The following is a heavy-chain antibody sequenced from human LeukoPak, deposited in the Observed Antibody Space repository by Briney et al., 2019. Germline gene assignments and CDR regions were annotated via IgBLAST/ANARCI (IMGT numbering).Heavy chain of an antibody. V-gene: IGHV1-69*06. CDR3: ARDHRGIAADWFDP. D-gene: IGHD6-13*01. J-gene: IGHJ5*02. CDR1: GGTFSSYA. Sequence: SVKVSCKASGGTFSSYAISWVRQAPGQGLEWMGGIIPIFGTANYAQKFQGRVTITADKSTSTAYMELSSLRSEDTAVYYCARDHRGIAADWFDPWGQGTLVTASS. CDR2: IIPIFGTA.